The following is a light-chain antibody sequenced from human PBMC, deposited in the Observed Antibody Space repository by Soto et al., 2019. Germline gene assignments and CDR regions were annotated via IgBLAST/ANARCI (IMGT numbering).Light chain of an antibody. J-gene: IGKJ1*01. CDR1: QSVDTC. CDR2: KAS. Sequence: DIQMTQSPSTLSASVGDRVTITCRASQSVDTCLAWYQQKPGKAPHLLIYKASSLATGVPSRFSGSGSVTESTLTSSRLQPDDFASYYCQQFYRYPWTFGQGTKVEIK. V-gene: IGKV1-5*03. CDR3: QQFYRYPWT.